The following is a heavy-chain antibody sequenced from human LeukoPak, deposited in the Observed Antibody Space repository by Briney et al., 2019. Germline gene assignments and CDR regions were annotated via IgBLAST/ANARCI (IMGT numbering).Heavy chain of an antibody. CDR2: INPHTGVT. J-gene: IGHJ4*02. CDR3: APTNAWSYYFDY. V-gene: IGHV1-2*02. D-gene: IGHD2-2*01. CDR1: GYTFTSYG. Sequence: ASVKVSCKASGYTFTSYGISWVRQAPGQGLEWMGWINPHTGVTNYAQSFQGRVTMTRDTSISTAYMELSRLRSDDTAVYYCAPTNAWSYYFDYWGQGTLVTVSS.